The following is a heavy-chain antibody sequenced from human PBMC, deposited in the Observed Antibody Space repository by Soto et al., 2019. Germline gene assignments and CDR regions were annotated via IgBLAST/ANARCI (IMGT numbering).Heavy chain of an antibody. J-gene: IGHJ6*03. V-gene: IGHV3-11*01. D-gene: IGHD2-15*01. CDR3: ARDDCSGGSCYYYYYYMDV. CDR1: GFMCNEFY. Sequence: PGGSLRLSCTASGFMCNEFYMTWIRQDPGKGLEWVAYISNSDSNIQYADSVRGRFTISRDNAKNSLYLQMDSLRVEDTAVYYCARDDCSGGSCYYYYYYMDVWGKGTTVTVSS. CDR2: ISNSDSNI.